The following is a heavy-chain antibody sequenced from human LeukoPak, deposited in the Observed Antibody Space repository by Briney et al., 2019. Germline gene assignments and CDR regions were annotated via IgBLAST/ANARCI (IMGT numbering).Heavy chain of an antibody. CDR1: GFTFNSYA. CDR3: AREGTAVTFYVGPDY. CDR2: ISYDGSNK. D-gene: IGHD4-17*01. V-gene: IGHV3-30-3*01. Sequence: GRSLRLSCAASGFTFNSYAIHWVRQAPGKGLEWVAVISYDGSNKYYAESVKGRFTVSRDSSGTTLYLQMNSLRAEDTAVYYCAREGTAVTFYVGPDYWGQGTLVTVSS. J-gene: IGHJ4*02.